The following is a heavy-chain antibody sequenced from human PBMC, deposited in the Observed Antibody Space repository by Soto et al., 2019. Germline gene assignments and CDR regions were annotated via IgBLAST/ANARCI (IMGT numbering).Heavy chain of an antibody. J-gene: IGHJ1*01. CDR1: GGSISSDDYY. V-gene: IGHV4-30-4*01. Sequence: SETLSLTCTASGGSISSDDYYWSWIRQAPGRGLEWIGYIHSSGSIYYNPSLKSRATMSIDTAGNQFSLKVSSVTVADTAVYYCARDLDGLHDDTSGPFPRPGWGQGTLVTVSS. D-gene: IGHD3-22*01. CDR3: ARDLDGLHDDTSGPFPRPG. CDR2: IHSSGSI.